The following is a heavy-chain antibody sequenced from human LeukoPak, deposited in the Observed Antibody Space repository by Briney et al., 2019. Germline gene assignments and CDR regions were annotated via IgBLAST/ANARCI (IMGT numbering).Heavy chain of an antibody. Sequence: SETLSLTCTVSGGSISSSSYYWGWLRQPPGKGLEWVGSIYYSGSTYYNPSLKSRVTISVDTSKNQFSLKLSSVTAADTAVYYCARVAGWRIQPYYFDYWGQGTLVTVSS. CDR2: IYYSGST. V-gene: IGHV4-39*07. D-gene: IGHD5-18*01. J-gene: IGHJ4*02. CDR1: GGSISSSSYY. CDR3: ARVAGWRIQPYYFDY.